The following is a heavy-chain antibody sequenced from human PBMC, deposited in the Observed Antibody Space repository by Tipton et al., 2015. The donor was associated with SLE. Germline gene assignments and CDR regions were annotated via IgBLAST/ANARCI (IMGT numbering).Heavy chain of an antibody. CDR3: AKMGPSNMITSGGVIAPHAFDV. CDR1: GFTFSIYW. Sequence: GSLRLSCAAPGFTFSIYWMTWVRQAPGKGLDWVANINEDGSVRHYVDSVKGRFTISRDNSKKMLYLQMKGLRAEDTAVYHCAKMGPSNMITSGGVIAPHAFDVWGQGTMVTVSS. CDR2: INEDGSVR. V-gene: IGHV3-7*01. D-gene: IGHD3-16*02. J-gene: IGHJ3*01.